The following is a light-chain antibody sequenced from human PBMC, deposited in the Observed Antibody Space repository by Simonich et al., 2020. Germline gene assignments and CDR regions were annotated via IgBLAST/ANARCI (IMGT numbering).Light chain of an antibody. Sequence: QSALTQPASVSGSPGQSITISCTGTSSDVGGYNYVSWYQQHPGKAPQLMIYEGSKRPSGVSNRFSGSKSGNTASQTISGLQAEDEADYYCCSYAGSSTWVFGGGTKLTVL. CDR2: EGS. CDR3: CSYAGSSTWV. V-gene: IGLV2-23*01. CDR1: SSDVGGYNY. J-gene: IGLJ3*02.